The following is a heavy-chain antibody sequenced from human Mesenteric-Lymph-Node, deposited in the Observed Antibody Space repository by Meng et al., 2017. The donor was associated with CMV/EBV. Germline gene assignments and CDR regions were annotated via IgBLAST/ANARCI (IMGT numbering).Heavy chain of an antibody. CDR2: ITANGGRT. V-gene: IGHV3-23*01. Sequence: GESLKISCTASGIIFSTYAVTWVRQAPGKGLEWVSSITANGGRTYYADSVKGRFTISRDNSKNSLYLQMNSLRAEDTAIYYCAKILKVRFLEWLSMDVWGQGTTVTVSS. J-gene: IGHJ6*02. CDR1: GIIFSTYA. CDR3: AKILKVRFLEWLSMDV. D-gene: IGHD3-3*01.